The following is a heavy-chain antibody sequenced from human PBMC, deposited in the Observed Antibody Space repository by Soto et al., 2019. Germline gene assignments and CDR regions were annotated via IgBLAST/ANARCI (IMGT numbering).Heavy chain of an antibody. CDR1: GFTVSSNY. CDR3: ARWAEDPRYYYYGMDV. J-gene: IGHJ6*02. V-gene: IGHV3-53*01. Sequence: GGSLRLSCAASGFTVSSNYMSWVRQAPGKGLEWVSAIYSGGSTYYADSVKGRFTISRDNSKNTLYLQMNSLRAEDTAVYYCARWAEDPRYYYYGMDVWGQGTTVTVSS. CDR2: IYSGGST.